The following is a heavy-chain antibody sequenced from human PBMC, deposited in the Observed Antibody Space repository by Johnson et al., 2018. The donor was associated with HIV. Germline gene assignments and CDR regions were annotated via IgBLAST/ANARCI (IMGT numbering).Heavy chain of an antibody. CDR1: GFSVSSNY. D-gene: IGHD3-22*01. CDR2: LFSGGDT. CDR3: VRVAYYYDSSGYSAFDI. Sequence: VQLVESGGGLVQPGGSLRLSCAASGFSVSSNYMTWVRQAPGKGLEWVSVLFSGGDTYYADSVRGRFTISRDNAKNALYLQMNSLRAEDTALYYCVRVAYYYDSSGYSAFDIWGQGTMVTVSS. V-gene: IGHV3-66*01. J-gene: IGHJ3*02.